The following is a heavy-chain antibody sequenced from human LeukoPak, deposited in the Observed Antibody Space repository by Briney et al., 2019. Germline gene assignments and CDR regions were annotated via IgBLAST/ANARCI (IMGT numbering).Heavy chain of an antibody. CDR2: IWYDGSNK. D-gene: IGHD1-26*01. CDR1: GFTFSNYG. J-gene: IGHJ1*01. Sequence: GRSLRLSCAASGFTFSNYGMHWVRQAPGKGLEWVAIIWYDGSNKYYADSVKGRFTISRDNSKNTLYLQMNSLRAEDTAVYYCAAGIGSRPEYFHYWGQGTLVTVSS. V-gene: IGHV3-33*01. CDR3: AAGIGSRPEYFHY.